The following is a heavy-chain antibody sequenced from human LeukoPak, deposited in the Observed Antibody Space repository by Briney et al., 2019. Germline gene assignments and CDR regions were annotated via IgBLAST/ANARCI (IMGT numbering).Heavy chain of an antibody. CDR3: ARVGYCSGGSCPRRNYYYYYMDV. J-gene: IGHJ6*03. D-gene: IGHD2-15*01. Sequence: SVKVSCKASVGTFSSSAISWVRHAPGQGLEWMGGIIPVFDTTNYAQKFQGRVTITADESTSTAYMELSSLRSEDTAVYYCARVGYCSGGSCPRRNYYYYYMDVWGKGTTVTISS. CDR2: IIPVFDTT. CDR1: VGTFSSSA. V-gene: IGHV1-69*01.